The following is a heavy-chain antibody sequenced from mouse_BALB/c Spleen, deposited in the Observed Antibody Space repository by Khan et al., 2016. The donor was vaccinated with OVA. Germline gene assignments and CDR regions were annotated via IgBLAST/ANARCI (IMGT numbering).Heavy chain of an antibody. J-gene: IGHJ3*01. Sequence: VQLKESGGDLVKPRGSLKLSCAASGFTFSSYSMSWVRQTPDKRLEWVATISTGGDYTNYPDSVKGRFTISIDNAKNTLYLQMSSLKSEDTAMYYCASRLTRSFAYWGQGTLVTVSA. V-gene: IGHV5-6*01. CDR3: ASRLTRSFAY. CDR1: GFTFSSYS. D-gene: IGHD1-3*01. CDR2: ISTGGDYT.